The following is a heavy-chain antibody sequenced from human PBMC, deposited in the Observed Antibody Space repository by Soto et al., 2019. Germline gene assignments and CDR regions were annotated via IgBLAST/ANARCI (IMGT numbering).Heavy chain of an antibody. V-gene: IGHV3-7*04. CDR2: IKQDGSER. CDR1: GLTFSRYW. D-gene: IGHD2-21*01. J-gene: IGHJ4*02. CDR3: PRIAYCIWCSAN. Sequence: GGSLRLSCADSGLTFSRYWVIWVRQAPGKGLEWVASIKQDGSERYYVDSVKGRFTISRDNAKNSQYLQMISLRAEDTAVYYCPRIAYCIWCSANWGQGAMVTVS.